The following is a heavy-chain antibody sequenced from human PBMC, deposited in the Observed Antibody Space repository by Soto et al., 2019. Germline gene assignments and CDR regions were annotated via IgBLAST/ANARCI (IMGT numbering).Heavy chain of an antibody. Sequence: SQALSVTCGVSGGSTSRCNRRKWVLQPAGKGLEWIGEIYHSGSINYNPSLKSRVTISVDKSKNQFSLKLSSVTAADTAVYYCARGGYSDGYGTYWFAPRGQSNLVT. D-gene: IGHD5-18*01. CDR1: GGSTSRCNR. CDR3: ARGGYSDGYGTYWFAP. CDR2: IYHSGSI. J-gene: IGHJ5*02. V-gene: IGHV4-4*02.